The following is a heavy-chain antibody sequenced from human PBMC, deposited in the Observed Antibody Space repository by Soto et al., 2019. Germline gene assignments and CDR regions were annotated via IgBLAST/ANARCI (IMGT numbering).Heavy chain of an antibody. J-gene: IGHJ6*02. D-gene: IGHD1-1*01. V-gene: IGHV3-21*01. CDR2: ISSSSSYI. CDR1: GFTFSSYS. CDR3: ARDTKLERRTYYGMDV. Sequence: XGALRLPCAASGFTFSSYSRNGVRQAPGKGLEWVSSISSSSSYIYYADSVKGRFTISRDNAKNSLYLQMNSLRAEDTAVYYRARDTKLERRTYYGMDVWGQGTTVTVSS.